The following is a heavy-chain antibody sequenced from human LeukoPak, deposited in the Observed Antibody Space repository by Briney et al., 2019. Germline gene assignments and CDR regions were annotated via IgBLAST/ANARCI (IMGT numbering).Heavy chain of an antibody. Sequence: ASVKVSCRASGYTFTGYCLNWVRQAPGQGLEWVGWINPNSGSTKFAQKIQDRVTMTRDTSISTAYMELSRLRFDDTAVYYCARNKEGKSLDYWGQGTLVTVSS. V-gene: IGHV1-2*02. CDR1: GYTFTGYC. CDR2: INPNSGST. J-gene: IGHJ4*02. CDR3: ARNKEGKSLDY.